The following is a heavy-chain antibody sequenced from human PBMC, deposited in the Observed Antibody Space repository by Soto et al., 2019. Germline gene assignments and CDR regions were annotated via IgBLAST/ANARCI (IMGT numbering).Heavy chain of an antibody. D-gene: IGHD6-13*01. Sequence: EVRLVESGGGMVKPGESLTLSCAASGFTFDNAWMNWVRQAPGKGLEWVGRIKSNFDGGTTDYSAPVKDRVTISRDDSRNTLYLQLNSLKTEDTAVYHCAVWGIATAEAGGYFDLWGRGTLVTVSS. CDR2: IKSNFDGGTT. CDR1: GFTFDNAW. V-gene: IGHV3-15*07. J-gene: IGHJ2*01. CDR3: AVWGIATAEAGGYFDL.